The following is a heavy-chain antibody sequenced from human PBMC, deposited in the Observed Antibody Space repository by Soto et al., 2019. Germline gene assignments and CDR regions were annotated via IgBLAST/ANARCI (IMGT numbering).Heavy chain of an antibody. CDR2: IYYGGST. CDR3: ARLNYYYDSSTFDP. Sequence: QLQMQESGPGLVKPSETLSLTCTVSGGSISSRNYYWAWIRQPPGKGLEWIGYIYYGGSTYYNPSLKSRVTITIATSKIQFSLNLSYVTGADTAVYYCARLNYYYDSSTFDPWGQGILVTVSS. V-gene: IGHV4-39*01. CDR1: GGSISSRNYY. J-gene: IGHJ5*02. D-gene: IGHD3-22*01.